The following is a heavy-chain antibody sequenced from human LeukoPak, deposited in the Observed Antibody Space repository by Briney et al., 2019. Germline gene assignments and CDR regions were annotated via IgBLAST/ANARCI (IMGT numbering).Heavy chain of an antibody. CDR2: ISSSSSYI. CDR1: GFTFSSYS. CDR3: ARVAYCSSTSCLEFDY. Sequence: GGSLRLSCAASGFTFSSYSMNWARQAPGKGLEWVSSISSSSSYIYYADSVKGRFTISRDNAKNSLYLQMNSLRAEDTAVYYCARVAYCSSTSCLEFDYWGQGTLVTVSS. J-gene: IGHJ4*02. V-gene: IGHV3-21*01. D-gene: IGHD2-2*01.